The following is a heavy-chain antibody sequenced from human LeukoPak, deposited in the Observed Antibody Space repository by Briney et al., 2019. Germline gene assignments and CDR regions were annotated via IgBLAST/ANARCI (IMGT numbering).Heavy chain of an antibody. CDR2: ISSSGGAI. V-gene: IGHV3-11*01. J-gene: IGHJ4*02. CDR1: SFTFSNYA. CDR3: AREREGGLLEWLLEY. D-gene: IGHD3-3*01. Sequence: RGSLRLSCAASSFTFSNYAMSWVRQAPGKGLAWVSYISSSGGAIYYADSVKGRFSISRDNAKNSLYLQMNSLRAEDTAVYYCAREREGGLLEWLLEYWGQGTLVTVSS.